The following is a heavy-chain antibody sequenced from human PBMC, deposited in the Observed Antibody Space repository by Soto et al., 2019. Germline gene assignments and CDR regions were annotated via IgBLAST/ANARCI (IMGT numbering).Heavy chain of an antibody. D-gene: IGHD4-17*01. CDR2: IIPFIGTA. J-gene: IGHJ4*02. CDR3: AREADYGDFENDY. CDR1: GGTFSSYA. Sequence: SVKVSCKASGGTFSSYAISWVRQAPGQGLEWMGRIIPFIGTANYAQKFQGRVTITADESTSTAYMELSSLRSEDTAVYYCAREADYGDFENDYWGQGTLVTVSS. V-gene: IGHV1-69*11.